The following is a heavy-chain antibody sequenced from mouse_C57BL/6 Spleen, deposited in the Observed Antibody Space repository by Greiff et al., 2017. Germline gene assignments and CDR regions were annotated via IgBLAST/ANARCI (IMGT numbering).Heavy chain of an antibody. V-gene: IGHV5-9-1*02. CDR3: TRGTGPFAMDY. CDR1: GFTFSSYA. Sequence: EVNVVESGEGLVKPGGSLKLSCAASGFTFSSYAMSWVRQTPEKRLEWVAYISSGGDYIYYADTVKGRFTISRDNARNTLYLQMSSLKSEDTAMYYCTRGTGPFAMDYWGQGTSVTVSS. D-gene: IGHD4-1*01. CDR2: ISSGGDYI. J-gene: IGHJ4*01.